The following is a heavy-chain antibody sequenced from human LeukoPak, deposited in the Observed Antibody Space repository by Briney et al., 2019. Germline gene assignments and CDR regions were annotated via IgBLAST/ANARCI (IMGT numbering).Heavy chain of an antibody. CDR1: GYTFTSYA. D-gene: IGHD3-16*02. CDR3: ARAGVIARNWFDA. Sequence: ASVKVSFKASGYTFTSYAMHWVRQAPGQRLEWMGWINAGNGNTKYSQKFQGRVTITRDTSASTAYMELSSLRSEDTAVYYCARAGVIARNWFDAWGQGTLVTVSS. CDR2: INAGNGNT. J-gene: IGHJ5*02. V-gene: IGHV1-3*01.